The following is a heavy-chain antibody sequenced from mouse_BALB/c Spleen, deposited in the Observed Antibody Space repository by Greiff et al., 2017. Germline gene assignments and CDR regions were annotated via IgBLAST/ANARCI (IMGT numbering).Heavy chain of an antibody. J-gene: IGHJ1*01. V-gene: IGHV5-6*01. CDR1: GFTFSSYG. Sequence: EVMLVESGGDLVKPGGSLKLSCAASGFTFSSYGMSWVRQTPDKRLEWVATISSGGSYTYYPDSVKGRFTISRDNAKNTLYLQMSSLKSEDTAMYYCARDYYGSSYVDWYFDVWGAGTTVTVSS. CDR3: ARDYYGSSYVDWYFDV. CDR2: ISSGGSYT. D-gene: IGHD1-1*01.